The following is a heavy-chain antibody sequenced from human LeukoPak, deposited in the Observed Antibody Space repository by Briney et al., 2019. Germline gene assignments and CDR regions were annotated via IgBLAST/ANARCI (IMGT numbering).Heavy chain of an antibody. Sequence: PGGSLRLSCVGSGFTFSNHALHWVRQFPGKRLEYVSAISNNGRSTHYTDSVKGRFTVSRDNSKETVYLQLGSLGPEDTALYYCARGLSGAPDYWGRGTLVTVSS. V-gene: IGHV3-64*02. CDR3: ARGLSGAPDY. CDR1: GFTFSNHA. D-gene: IGHD3-10*01. J-gene: IGHJ1*01. CDR2: ISNNGRST.